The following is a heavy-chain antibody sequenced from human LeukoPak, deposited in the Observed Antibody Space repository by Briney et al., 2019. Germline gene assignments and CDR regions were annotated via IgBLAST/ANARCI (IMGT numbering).Heavy chain of an antibody. D-gene: IGHD6-19*01. CDR1: GGSISSSSYY. Sequence: SETLSLTCTVSGGSISSSSYYWGWIRQPPGKGLEWIGSIYYSGSTYYNPSLKSRVTISVDTSKNQFSLKLSSVTVADTAVYYCARTYYSSGWYFDYWGQGTLVTVSS. CDR3: ARTYYSSGWYFDY. J-gene: IGHJ4*02. V-gene: IGHV4-39*01. CDR2: IYYSGST.